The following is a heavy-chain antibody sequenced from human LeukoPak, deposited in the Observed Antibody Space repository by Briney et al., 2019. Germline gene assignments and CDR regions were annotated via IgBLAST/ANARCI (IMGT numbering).Heavy chain of an antibody. J-gene: IGHJ3*02. CDR3: AKGGAAMTDAPHGDVVTTTLDGFDI. CDR2: VSGSGGRT. CDR1: GFAFSAFA. Sequence: PGESLRLSCVASGFAFSAFAISWVRQAPGKGLEWVSAVSGSGGRTFYADSVRGRFTISRDNSKKTVFLQMDSLRAEDTAVYYCAKGGAAMTDAPHGDVVTTTLDGFDIWGQGTMVTVSS. D-gene: IGHD2-21*02. V-gene: IGHV3-23*01.